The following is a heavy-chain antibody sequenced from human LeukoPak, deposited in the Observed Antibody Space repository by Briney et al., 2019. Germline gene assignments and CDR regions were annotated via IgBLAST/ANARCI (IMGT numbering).Heavy chain of an antibody. CDR3: ARDSTDGMDV. Sequence: ASVKVSCKASGYTLTSCYMHWVRQAPGQGLEWMGIINPSGGSTSYAQKFQGRVTMTRDTSTSTVYMELSSLRSEDTAVYYCARDSTDGMDVWGQGTTVTVSS. CDR1: GYTLTSCY. J-gene: IGHJ6*02. V-gene: IGHV1-46*01. CDR2: INPSGGST.